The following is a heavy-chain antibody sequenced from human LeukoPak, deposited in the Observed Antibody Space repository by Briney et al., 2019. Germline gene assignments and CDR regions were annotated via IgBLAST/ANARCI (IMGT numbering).Heavy chain of an antibody. J-gene: IGHJ6*03. V-gene: IGHV1-69*13. D-gene: IGHD5-12*01. CDR3: ARGGGGGYAPHDYYYYYYYMDV. CDR2: IIPIFGTA. CDR1: GGTFSSYA. Sequence: GASVKVSCRASGGTFSSYAISWVRQAPGQGLEWMGGIIPIFGTANYAQKFQGRVTITADESTSTAYMELSSLRSEDTAVYYCARGGGGGYAPHDYYYYYYYMDVWGKGTTVTISS.